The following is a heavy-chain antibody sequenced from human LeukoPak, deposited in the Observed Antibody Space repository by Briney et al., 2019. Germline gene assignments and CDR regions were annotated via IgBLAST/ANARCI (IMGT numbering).Heavy chain of an antibody. D-gene: IGHD3-22*01. Sequence: GGSLRLSCAASGFTFSSYAMHWVRQAPGKGLEYVSAISSKGGSTYYANSVKGRFTISRDNSKNTLYLQMGSLRAEDMAVYYCARAGGYYYDSSGYNFDYWGQGTLVTVSS. V-gene: IGHV3-64*01. CDR2: ISSKGGST. CDR1: GFTFSSYA. J-gene: IGHJ4*02. CDR3: ARAGGYYYDSSGYNFDY.